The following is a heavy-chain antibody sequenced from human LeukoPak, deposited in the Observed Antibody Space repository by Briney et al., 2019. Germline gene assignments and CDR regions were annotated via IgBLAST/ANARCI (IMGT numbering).Heavy chain of an antibody. CDR2: IYYNGST. CDR1: GGPIKSYY. Sequence: SETLSLTCTVSGGPIKSYYWSWIRQPPGKGLEWIGYIYYNGSTTYNPSLKSRITISVDTSKNQFSLKLSSVTAADTAIYYCAKATVGFDYWGQGTLVTVFS. J-gene: IGHJ4*02. CDR3: AKATVGFDY. D-gene: IGHD4-23*01. V-gene: IGHV4-59*01.